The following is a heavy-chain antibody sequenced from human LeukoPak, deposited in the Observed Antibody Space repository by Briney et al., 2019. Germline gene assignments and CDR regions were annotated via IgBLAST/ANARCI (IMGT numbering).Heavy chain of an antibody. CDR1: GYTFTGYY. Sequence: ASVKVSCKASGYTFTGYYMHWVRQAPGQGLEWMGWISAYNGNTNYAQKLQGRVTMTTDTSTSTAYMELRSLRSDDTAVYYCLDAFDIWGQGTMVTVSS. CDR2: ISAYNGNT. V-gene: IGHV1-18*04. CDR3: LDAFDI. J-gene: IGHJ3*02.